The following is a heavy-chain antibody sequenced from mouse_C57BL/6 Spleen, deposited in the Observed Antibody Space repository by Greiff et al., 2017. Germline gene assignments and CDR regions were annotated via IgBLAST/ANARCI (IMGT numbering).Heavy chain of an antibody. CDR2: ISYDGSN. V-gene: IGHV3-6*01. Sequence: DVQLQESGPGLVKPSQSLSLTCSVTGYSITSGYYWNWIRQFPGNKLEWMGYISYDGSNNYNPSLKNRISITRDTSKNQFFLKLNSVTTEDTATYYCARFITTVVADWYFDVWGTGTTVTVSS. CDR1: GYSITSGYY. CDR3: ARFITTVVADWYFDV. D-gene: IGHD1-1*01. J-gene: IGHJ1*03.